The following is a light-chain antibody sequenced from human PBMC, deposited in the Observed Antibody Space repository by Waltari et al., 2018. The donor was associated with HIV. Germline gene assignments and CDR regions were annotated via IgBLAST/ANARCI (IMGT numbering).Light chain of an antibody. CDR3: STHTTTDTLI. CDR1: TRAFGRYNS. Sequence: QSALTQPASVSGSPGQSVPISSTATTRAFGRYNSVSWYQQHPGNLPKVIIYEVTSRPSGVPHRFSGSKSGNTASLTISGLQAEDEAIYYCSTHTTTDTLIFGGGTKLTVL. V-gene: IGLV2-14*03. CDR2: EVT. J-gene: IGLJ2*01.